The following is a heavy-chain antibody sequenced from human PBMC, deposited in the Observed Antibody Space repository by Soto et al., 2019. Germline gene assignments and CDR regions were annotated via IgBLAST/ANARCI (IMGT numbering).Heavy chain of an antibody. CDR3: ARDLTLARSGVDP. D-gene: IGHD1-20*01. J-gene: IGHJ5*02. Sequence: GGALRLSCAASGFTFSDYYMSWIRQAPGKGLEWVSYISSSSSYTNYAESVKGRFTISRDNAKNSLYLQMNSLRAEDTAVYYCARDLTLARSGVDPWGQGTLVTVSS. CDR1: GFTFSDYY. V-gene: IGHV3-11*06. CDR2: ISSSSSYT.